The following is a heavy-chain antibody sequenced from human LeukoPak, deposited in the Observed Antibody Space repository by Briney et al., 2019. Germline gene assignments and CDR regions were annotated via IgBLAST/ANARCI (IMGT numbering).Heavy chain of an antibody. J-gene: IGHJ4*02. CDR2: IDSSSSTI. CDR1: GFPFITYN. V-gene: IGHV3-48*04. CDR3: AREGYSPRDGYNFNFDY. Sequence: GGFLRLSCAVSGFPFITYNMNWVRQGPGKGLEWVSYIDSSSSTIYYADSVKGRFTISRDNAKNSLYLQMNSLRAEDTAVYYCAREGYSPRDGYNFNFDYWGQGTLVTVSS. D-gene: IGHD5-24*01.